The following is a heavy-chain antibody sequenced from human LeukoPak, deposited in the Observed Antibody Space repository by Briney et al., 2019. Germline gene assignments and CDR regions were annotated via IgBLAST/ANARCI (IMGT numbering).Heavy chain of an antibody. CDR2: ISSSSSYI. V-gene: IGHV3-21*01. Sequence: PGGSLRLSCAASGFTFSSYNMNWVRQAPGKGLEYVSSISSSSSYIYYADSVKGRFTISRDNAKNSLYLQMNSLRAEDTAVYYCAGESRPDYDILTGYVYKNFDYWGQGTLVTVSS. J-gene: IGHJ4*02. D-gene: IGHD3-9*01. CDR3: AGESRPDYDILTGYVYKNFDY. CDR1: GFTFSSYN.